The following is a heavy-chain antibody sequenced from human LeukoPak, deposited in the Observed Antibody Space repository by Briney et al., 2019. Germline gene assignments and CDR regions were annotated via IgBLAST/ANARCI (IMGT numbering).Heavy chain of an antibody. CDR1: GYTFTSYA. CDR3: ARDPPYGSLFDY. Sequence: ASVKVSCKAPGYTFTSYAMHWVRQAPGQRLEWMGWINAGNGNTKYSQKFQGRVTITRDTSASTAYMELSSLRSEDTAVYYCARDPPYGSLFDYWGQGTLVTVSS. J-gene: IGHJ4*02. V-gene: IGHV1-3*01. CDR2: INAGNGNT. D-gene: IGHD4-17*01.